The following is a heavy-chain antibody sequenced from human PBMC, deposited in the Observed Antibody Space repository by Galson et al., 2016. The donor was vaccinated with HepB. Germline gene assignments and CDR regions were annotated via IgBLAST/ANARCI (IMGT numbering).Heavy chain of an antibody. Sequence: SLRLSCAASGFTFSDSGMHWVRQAPGKGLEWVAVVWYDGSDKWYADSVKGRFTVSRDNSKKTLYLQMNSLRGEDTAVYYCARGVGTTFGSRIDYWGQGTLVTVSS. CDR1: GFTFSDSG. D-gene: IGHD3-16*01. J-gene: IGHJ4*02. CDR2: VWYDGSDK. CDR3: ARGVGTTFGSRIDY. V-gene: IGHV3-33*01.